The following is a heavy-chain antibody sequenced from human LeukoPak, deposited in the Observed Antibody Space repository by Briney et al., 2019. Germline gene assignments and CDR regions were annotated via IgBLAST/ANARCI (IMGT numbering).Heavy chain of an antibody. CDR2: IYTGGIT. J-gene: IGHJ6*02. V-gene: IGHV4-4*07. Sequence: SETLSLTCTVSGGSIRSFYWSWIRQPAGKGLEWIGRIYTGGITNYNPSLRSRVAMSIDTSRNQFSLKLSSVTATDTAVYYCARVPTNYGLDVWGQGTTVTVSS. CDR1: GGSIRSFY. CDR3: ARVPTNYGLDV.